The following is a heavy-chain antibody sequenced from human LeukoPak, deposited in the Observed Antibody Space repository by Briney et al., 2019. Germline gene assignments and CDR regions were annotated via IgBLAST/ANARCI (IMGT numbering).Heavy chain of an antibody. V-gene: IGHV4-4*07. J-gene: IGHJ3*02. CDR1: GGSISSYY. CDR2: IYTSGST. D-gene: IGHD2-2*01. Sequence: PSETLSLTCTVSGGSISSYYWSWIRQPAGKGLEWIGRIYTSGSTNYNPSLKSRVTISVDTSKNQFSLKLSSVTAADTAVYYCARVKTSYCSSTSCYAFDIWGQGTMVTVSS. CDR3: ARVKTSYCSSTSCYAFDI.